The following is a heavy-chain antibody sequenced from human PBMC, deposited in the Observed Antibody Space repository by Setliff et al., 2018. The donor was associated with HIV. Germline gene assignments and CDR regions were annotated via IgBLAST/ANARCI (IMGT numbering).Heavy chain of an antibody. J-gene: IGHJ3*01. V-gene: IGHV3-7*01. CDR2: IKEDGSHQ. CDR1: GFIFSRYW. CDR3: ARDYRWAFDF. Sequence: GGSLRLSCEASGFIFSRYWMSWVRQAPGKGLEWVANIKEDGSHQDYVDSVKGRFTISRTNAKNSLSLQMNSLRAEDTAVYYCARDYRWAFDFWGQGTMVTVSS. D-gene: IGHD2-15*01.